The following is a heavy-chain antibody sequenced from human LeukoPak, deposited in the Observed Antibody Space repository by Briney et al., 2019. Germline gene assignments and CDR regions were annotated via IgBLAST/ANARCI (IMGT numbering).Heavy chain of an antibody. CDR2: INWNGGST. Sequence: GGSLRLSCAASGFTYDDYGMSWVRQAPGKGLEWVSGINWNGGSTGYADSVKGRFTISRDNAKNSLYLQMNSLRAEDTALYYCARDERYYDSSGYYSPFDYWGQGTLVTVSS. J-gene: IGHJ4*02. D-gene: IGHD3-22*01. CDR1: GFTYDDYG. CDR3: ARDERYYDSSGYYSPFDY. V-gene: IGHV3-20*04.